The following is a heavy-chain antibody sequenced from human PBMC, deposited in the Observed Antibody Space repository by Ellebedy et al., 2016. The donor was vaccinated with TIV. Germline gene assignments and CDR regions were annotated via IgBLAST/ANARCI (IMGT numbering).Heavy chain of an antibody. CDR1: GGSISSYY. CDR3: ARRSKLDGYAEYYYYYYGMDV. D-gene: IGHD5-24*01. Sequence: SETLSLTXTVSGGSISSYYWSWIRQPPGKGLEWIGYIYYSGSTNYNPSLKSRVTISVDTSKNQFSLKLSSVTAADTAVYYCARRSKLDGYAEYYYYYYGMDVWGQGTTVTVSS. CDR2: IYYSGST. J-gene: IGHJ6*02. V-gene: IGHV4-59*08.